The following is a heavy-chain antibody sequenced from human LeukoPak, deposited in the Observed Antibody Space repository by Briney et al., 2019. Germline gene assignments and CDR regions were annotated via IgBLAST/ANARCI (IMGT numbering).Heavy chain of an antibody. Sequence: PGGSLRLSCAASGFTFSSYGMHWVRQAPGKGLEWVSGINWNGGSIGYAHSVKGRFTISRDNAKNSLYLQMNSLRAEDTALYYCARVGIYGDYGRYFDYWGQGTLVTVSS. V-gene: IGHV3-20*04. CDR1: GFTFSSYG. CDR3: ARVGIYGDYGRYFDY. J-gene: IGHJ4*02. D-gene: IGHD4-17*01. CDR2: INWNGGSI.